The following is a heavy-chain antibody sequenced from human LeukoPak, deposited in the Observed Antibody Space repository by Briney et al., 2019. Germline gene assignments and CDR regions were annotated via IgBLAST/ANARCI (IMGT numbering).Heavy chain of an antibody. CDR3: AKDQYYYGSGSYIY. J-gene: IGHJ4*02. V-gene: IGHV3-48*01. Sequence: GGSLRLSCAVSGFSLSTYSMNWVRQAPGKGLEWISHITIDLSIIDYADSVKGRFTISRDNSKNTLYLQMNSLRAEDTAVYYCAKDQYYYGSGSYIYWGQGTLVTVSS. CDR1: GFSLSTYS. CDR2: ITIDLSII. D-gene: IGHD3-10*01.